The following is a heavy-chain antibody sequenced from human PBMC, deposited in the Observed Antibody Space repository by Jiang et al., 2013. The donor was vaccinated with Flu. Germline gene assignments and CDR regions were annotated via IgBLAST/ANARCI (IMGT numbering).Heavy chain of an antibody. Sequence: APGKGLEWISYIASSGRTIYYADSVKGRFTISRDNTKNSLWLQMNSLRVEDTAVYYCARDKPGGRGDDFENWGQGTLVTVSS. CDR2: IASSGRTI. CDR3: ARDKPGGRGDDFEN. V-gene: IGHV3-48*03. J-gene: IGHJ1*01. D-gene: IGHD3-10*01.